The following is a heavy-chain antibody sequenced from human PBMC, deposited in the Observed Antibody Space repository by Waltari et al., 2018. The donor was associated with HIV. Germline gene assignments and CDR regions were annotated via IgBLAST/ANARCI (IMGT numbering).Heavy chain of an antibody. Sequence: KLVESWGTTVQPGGSLSLPCTHPGRGFGCHWMPWVRQSPGGGLFWVSRIDNDGRVIKYANSVKGRFTLSRDNTKNMLFLEMKRLRGEDSGIYYCVKDVAVTHYGVYYSGLDVWGQGTTVTV. D-gene: IGHD2-8*01. J-gene: IGHJ6*02. CDR2: IDNDGRVI. CDR1: GRGFGCHW. CDR3: VKDVAVTHYGVYYSGLDV. V-gene: IGHV3-74*01.